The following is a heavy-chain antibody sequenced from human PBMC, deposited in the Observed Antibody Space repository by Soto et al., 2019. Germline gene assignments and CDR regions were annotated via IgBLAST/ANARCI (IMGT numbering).Heavy chain of an antibody. CDR3: ARLAVVPAESAEYNWFDP. V-gene: IGHV4-59*08. CDR2: IYYSGST. D-gene: IGHD2-2*01. Sequence: SETLSLTCTVSGGSISSYYWSWIRQPPGKGLEWIGYIYYSGSTNYNPSLKSRVTISVDTSKNQFSLKLSSVTAADTAVYYCARLAVVPAESAEYNWFDPWGQGTLVTVSS. J-gene: IGHJ5*02. CDR1: GGSISSYY.